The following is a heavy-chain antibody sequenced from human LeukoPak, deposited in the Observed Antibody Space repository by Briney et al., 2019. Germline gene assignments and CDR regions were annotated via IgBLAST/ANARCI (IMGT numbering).Heavy chain of an antibody. V-gene: IGHV3-23*01. Sequence: GGSLRLSCIASGFTFTHYAMTWVRQAPGKGLEWVSDISASGSTIHYADSVKGRFTVSRDNSKNTVFLEMISLRVEDTALYHCAKGHGDWGGNYLDHWGQGAQVTVFS. CDR2: ISASGSTI. J-gene: IGHJ4*02. D-gene: IGHD4-17*01. CDR3: AKGHGDWGGNYLDH. CDR1: GFTFTHYA.